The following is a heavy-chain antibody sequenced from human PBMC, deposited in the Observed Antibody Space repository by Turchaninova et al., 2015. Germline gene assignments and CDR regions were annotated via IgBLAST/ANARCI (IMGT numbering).Heavy chain of an antibody. CDR1: GFSLSTSGVG. CDR3: AHRDIRYSSSSGLDY. Sequence: QITLKESGPTLVKPTQTLTLTCTFSGFSLSTSGVGVGWIRQPPGKALEWLALIYWDDEKRPTPYLKSRLPSTTSTSKNQRKTKKTKKKTTVVRKMTNMDPVDTSTYDCAHRDIRYSSSSGLDYWGQGTLVTVSS. CDR2: IYWDDEK. D-gene: IGHD6-6*01. V-gene: IGHV2-5*02. J-gene: IGHJ4*02.